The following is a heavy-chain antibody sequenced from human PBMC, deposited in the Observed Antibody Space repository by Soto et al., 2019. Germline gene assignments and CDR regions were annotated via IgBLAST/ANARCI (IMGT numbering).Heavy chain of an antibody. D-gene: IGHD3-9*01. V-gene: IGHV3-23*01. CDR3: AKDAILRYFDWLFVVYFDY. CDR2: ISGSGGST. J-gene: IGHJ4*02. CDR1: GFTFSSYA. Sequence: HPGGSLRLSCAASGFTFSSYAMSWVRQAPGKGLEWVSAISGSGGSTYYADSVKGRFTISRDNSKNTLYLQMNSLRAEDTAVYYCAKDAILRYFDWLFVVYFDYWGQGTLVTVSS.